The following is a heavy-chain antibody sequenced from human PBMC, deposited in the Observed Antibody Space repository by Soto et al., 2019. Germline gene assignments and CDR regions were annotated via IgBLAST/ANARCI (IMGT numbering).Heavy chain of an antibody. Sequence: QVQLVQSGAEVKKPGASVKVSCKASGYTFTTSSITWVRQAPGQGLEWMGWISAYDGHTNFAQKVQGRVTMTTDTSTSTAYMELRSLRSDDTAVYYCARSGREPDFWGQGTLVTVSS. J-gene: IGHJ4*02. CDR2: ISAYDGHT. CDR3: ARSGREPDF. CDR1: GYTFTTSS. V-gene: IGHV1-18*01.